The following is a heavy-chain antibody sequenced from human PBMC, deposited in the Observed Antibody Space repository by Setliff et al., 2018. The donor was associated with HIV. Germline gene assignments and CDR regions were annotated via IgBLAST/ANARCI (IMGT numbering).Heavy chain of an antibody. D-gene: IGHD3-22*01. CDR3: AKLDYYDYSGSWARKVAIDF. Sequence: GGSLRLSCAASGFTFSSYAMGWVRQAPGKGLEWVSSISGSGGTTYYADSVKGRFTISRDSSKNTLYLQMNSLRAEDTAIYYCAKLDYYDYSGSWARKVAIDFWGRGTMVTVSS. CDR1: GFTFSSYA. CDR2: ISGSGGTT. J-gene: IGHJ3*01. V-gene: IGHV3-23*01.